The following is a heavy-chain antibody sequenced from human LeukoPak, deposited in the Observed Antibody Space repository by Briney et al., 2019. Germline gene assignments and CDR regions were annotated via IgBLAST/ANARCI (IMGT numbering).Heavy chain of an antibody. CDR2: IWYDGSNK. V-gene: IGHV3-33*01. J-gene: IGHJ4*02. Sequence: GRSLRLSCAASGFTFSNYGMHWVRQAPGEGLEWVALIWYDGSNKHYTDSVKGRLTISRDNSKDTLFLQMNSLRAEDTAVYYCAREGPRGNSQFDYWGQGTLVTVSS. CDR1: GFTFSNYG. CDR3: AREGPRGNSQFDY. D-gene: IGHD2/OR15-2a*01.